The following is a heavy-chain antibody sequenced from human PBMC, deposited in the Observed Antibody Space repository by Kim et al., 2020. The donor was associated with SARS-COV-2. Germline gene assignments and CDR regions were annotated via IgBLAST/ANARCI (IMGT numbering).Heavy chain of an antibody. Sequence: APGFTGRVVFSLDTTVSTAYLQISSLKAEDTAVYYCARDSGYSSGWSFDYWGQGTLVTVSS. D-gene: IGHD6-19*01. CDR3: ARDSGYSSGWSFDY. V-gene: IGHV7-4-1*02. J-gene: IGHJ4*02.